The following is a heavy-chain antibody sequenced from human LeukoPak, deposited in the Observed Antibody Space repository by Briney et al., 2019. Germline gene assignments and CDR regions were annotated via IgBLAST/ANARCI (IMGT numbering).Heavy chain of an antibody. J-gene: IGHJ6*03. CDR1: GGSISSYY. V-gene: IGHV4-59*01. CDR3: ARGVMVRQLVTDSREYYMDV. Sequence: SETLSLTCTVSGGSISSYYWSWIRQPPGKGLEWIGYIYYSGSTNYNPSLKGRVTISVDTSKNQFSLKLSSVTAADTAVYYCARGVMVRQLVTDSREYYMDVWGKGTTVTVSS. D-gene: IGHD6-6*01. CDR2: IYYSGST.